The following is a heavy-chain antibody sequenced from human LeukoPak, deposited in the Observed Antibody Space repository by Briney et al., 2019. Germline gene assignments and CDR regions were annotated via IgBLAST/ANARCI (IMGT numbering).Heavy chain of an antibody. V-gene: IGHV3-30*14. D-gene: IGHD5-12*01. Sequence: GGSLRLSCAASGFTFSSYAMHWVRQAPGKGLEWVAVISYDGSNKYYADSVKGRFTISRDNSKNTLYLQMNSLRAEDTAVYYCARDLGGYDFDAFDIWGQGTMVTVSS. CDR2: ISYDGSNK. J-gene: IGHJ3*02. CDR3: ARDLGGYDFDAFDI. CDR1: GFTFSSYA.